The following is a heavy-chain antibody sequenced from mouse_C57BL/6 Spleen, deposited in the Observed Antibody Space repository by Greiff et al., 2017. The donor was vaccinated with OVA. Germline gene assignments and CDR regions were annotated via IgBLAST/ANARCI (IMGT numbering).Heavy chain of an antibody. CDR3: ARGRGYDYDGPFAY. CDR2: ISSGSSTI. D-gene: IGHD2-4*01. CDR1: GFTFSDYG. J-gene: IGHJ3*01. V-gene: IGHV5-17*01. Sequence: EVQRVESGGGLVKPGGSLKLSCAASGFTFSDYGMHWVRQAPEKGLEWVAYISSGSSTIYYADTVKGRFTISRDNAKNTLFLQMTSLRSEDTAMYYCARGRGYDYDGPFAYWGQGTLVTVSA.